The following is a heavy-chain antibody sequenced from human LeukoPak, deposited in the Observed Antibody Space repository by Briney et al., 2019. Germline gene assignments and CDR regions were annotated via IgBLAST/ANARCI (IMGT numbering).Heavy chain of an antibody. D-gene: IGHD3-10*01. CDR2: IYYSGST. Sequence: SETLSLTCTVSGGSISSSSCYWGWIRQPPGKGLEWIGSIYYSGSTYYNPSLKSRVTISVDTSKNQFSLKLSSVTAADTAVYYCARWAIYYGSGSYYKGWGQGTLVTVSS. CDR1: GGSISSSSCY. CDR3: ARWAIYYGSGSYYKG. J-gene: IGHJ4*02. V-gene: IGHV4-39*01.